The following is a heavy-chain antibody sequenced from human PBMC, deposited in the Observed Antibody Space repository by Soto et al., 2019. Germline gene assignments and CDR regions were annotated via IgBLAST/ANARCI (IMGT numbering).Heavy chain of an antibody. V-gene: IGHV3-23*01. D-gene: IGHD1-7*01. CDR2: ISGSGGST. J-gene: IGHJ6*02. CDR3: AKPNSQYYYYYGMDV. CDR1: GFTFSNFA. Sequence: GGSLRLSCAASGFTFSNFAMSWVRQAPGKGLEWVSAISGSGGSTYYADSVKGRFTISRDNSKNTLYLQMNSLRADDTAVYYCAKPNSQYYYYYGMDVWGQGTTVTVSS.